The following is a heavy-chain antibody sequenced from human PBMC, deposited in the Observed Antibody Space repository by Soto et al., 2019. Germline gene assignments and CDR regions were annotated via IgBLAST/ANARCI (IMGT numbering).Heavy chain of an antibody. CDR3: ATSQRRITMIVVVNDAFDI. J-gene: IGHJ3*02. CDR2: FEPEDGET. D-gene: IGHD3-22*01. CDR1: GYTLTELS. Sequence: QVQLVQSGAEVKKPGASVKVSCKVSGYTLTELSMHWVRQAPGKGLEWMGGFEPEDGETIYAQKFQGRVTMTEDTSTDTAHMELSSLRSEDTAVYYWATSQRRITMIVVVNDAFDIWGQGTMVTVSS. V-gene: IGHV1-24*01.